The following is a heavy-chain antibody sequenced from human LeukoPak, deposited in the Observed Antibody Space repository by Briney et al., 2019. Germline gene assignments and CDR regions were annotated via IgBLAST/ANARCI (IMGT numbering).Heavy chain of an antibody. Sequence: GGSLRLSCAASGFTFSSYSMNWVRQAPGKGLEWVSSISSSSSYIYYADSVKGRFTISRDNAKNSLYLQMNSLRAEDTAVYYCARDRKGASYYDILSGCNDYWGQGTLVTDSS. CDR3: ARDRKGASYYDILSGCNDY. J-gene: IGHJ4*02. V-gene: IGHV3-21*01. CDR1: GFTFSSYS. CDR2: ISSSSSYI. D-gene: IGHD3-9*01.